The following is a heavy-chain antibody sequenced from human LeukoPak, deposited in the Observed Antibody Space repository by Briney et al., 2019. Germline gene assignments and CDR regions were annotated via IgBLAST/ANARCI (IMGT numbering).Heavy chain of an antibody. CDR2: IRQDGSEK. Sequence: GGSLRLSCAAYGFTFTRYWMSWVRQAPGKGLEWVANIRQDGSEKYYVDSVKGRFTISRDNAKNSLYLQMNSLRAEDTAVYYCARGDYYDSGTSFIDAFDIWGQGTMVTVSS. CDR1: GFTFTRYW. J-gene: IGHJ3*02. D-gene: IGHD3-10*01. CDR3: ARGDYYDSGTSFIDAFDI. V-gene: IGHV3-7*04.